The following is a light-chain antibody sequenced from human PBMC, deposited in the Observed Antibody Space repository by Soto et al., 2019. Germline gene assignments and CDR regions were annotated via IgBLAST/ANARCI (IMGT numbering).Light chain of an antibody. CDR2: DAS. Sequence: EILLTQSPCTLSLSAGERATLSCWASHSVTTHLAWFQQRPGQTPRLLIYDASTRAPGIPARFSGRGSGADFTLTISSLEPEDFAVYYCQQRSASITFGQGTRLEIK. V-gene: IGKV3-11*01. CDR3: QQRSASIT. CDR1: HSVTTH. J-gene: IGKJ5*01.